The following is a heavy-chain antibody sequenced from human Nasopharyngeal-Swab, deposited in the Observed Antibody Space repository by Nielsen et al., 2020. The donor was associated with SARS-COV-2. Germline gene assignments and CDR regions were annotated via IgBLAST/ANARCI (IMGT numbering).Heavy chain of an antibody. CDR3: AVAAPNWFDP. Sequence: GESLKISCTTSAFNDNMKYMSWVRQAPGKGLEWVSVIYSSGTTYYADSVKGRFTISRHSSKNTVYLQMNSLKPEDTAVYYCAVAAPNWFDPWGQGTLVTVSS. J-gene: IGHJ5*02. CDR1: AFNDNMKY. CDR2: IYSSGTT. D-gene: IGHD6-6*01. V-gene: IGHV3-53*04.